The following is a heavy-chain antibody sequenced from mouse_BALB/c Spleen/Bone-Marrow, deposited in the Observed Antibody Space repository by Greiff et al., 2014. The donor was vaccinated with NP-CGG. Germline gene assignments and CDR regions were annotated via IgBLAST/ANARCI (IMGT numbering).Heavy chain of an antibody. V-gene: IGHV5-6-2*01. D-gene: IGHD2-14*01. CDR2: INSNGGST. CDR3: ARQGYPYFDY. CDR1: GLTFSSYY. J-gene: IGHJ2*01. Sequence: LQQSGGGLVKLGGSLKLSCAASGLTFSSYYMSWVRQTPEKRLELVAAINSNGGSTYYPDTVKGRFTISRGNAKNTLYLQMSSLKSEDTALYYCARQGYPYFDYWGQGTTLTVSS.